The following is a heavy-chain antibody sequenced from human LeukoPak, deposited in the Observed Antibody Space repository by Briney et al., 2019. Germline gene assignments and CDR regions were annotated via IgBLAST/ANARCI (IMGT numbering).Heavy chain of an antibody. V-gene: IGHV3-23*01. Sequence: TGGSLRLSCVGSGFSFSTYDMGWVRQTPGKGLEWVSAISTTGGYTEDADSVKGRFTISRDNSQNTLFLQMHSLGAEDTAVYYCAKKPATIKFPFDIWGQGTLVTVSP. D-gene: IGHD5-24*01. CDR2: ISTTGGYT. CDR3: AKKPATIKFPFDI. CDR1: GFSFSTYD. J-gene: IGHJ4*02.